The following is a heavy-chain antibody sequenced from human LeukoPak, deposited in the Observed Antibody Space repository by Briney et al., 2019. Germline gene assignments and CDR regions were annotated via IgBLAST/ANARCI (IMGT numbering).Heavy chain of an antibody. CDR3: AKRGVQQWLVDWYFDY. J-gene: IGHJ4*02. D-gene: IGHD6-19*01. Sequence: PGGSLRLSCAASGFTFSSYAVSWVRQAAWKRLEWVSGISGSGGSTFYAESVKGRFTISRDDSKLYLQMNSLRAEDTAVYYCAKRGVQQWLVDWYFDYWGQGTLVTVSS. V-gene: IGHV3-23*01. CDR1: GFTFSSYA. CDR2: ISGSGGST.